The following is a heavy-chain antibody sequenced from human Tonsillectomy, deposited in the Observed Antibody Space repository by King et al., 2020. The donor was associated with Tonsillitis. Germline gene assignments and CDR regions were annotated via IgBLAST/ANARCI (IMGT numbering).Heavy chain of an antibody. CDR1: GYTFTSYY. Sequence: QVQLVESGAEVKKPGASVKVSCKASGYTFTSYYMHWVRQAPGQGLEWMGIINPSGGSTGYAQKFQGRVTMTRDTSTSTVYMELSSLRSEDTAVYFCAREGGDWLLDTRIYYFDYWGQGTLVTVSS. D-gene: IGHD3-9*01. CDR2: INPSGGST. J-gene: IGHJ4*02. V-gene: IGHV1-46*01. CDR3: AREGGDWLLDTRIYYFDY.